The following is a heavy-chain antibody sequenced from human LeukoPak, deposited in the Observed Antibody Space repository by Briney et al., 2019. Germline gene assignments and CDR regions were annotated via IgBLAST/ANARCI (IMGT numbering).Heavy chain of an antibody. J-gene: IGHJ4*02. V-gene: IGHV3-7*01. CDR1: GFTFSVYW. Sequence: GGSLRLSCAASGFTFSVYWMGWVRQAPGKGLEWVANIKQDGSEKYYVDSVKGRFTISRDNAKSSLFLQLNSLRAEDTAVYYCARGGPLYYFDYWGQGTLVTVSS. CDR3: ARGGPLYYFDY. CDR2: IKQDGSEK.